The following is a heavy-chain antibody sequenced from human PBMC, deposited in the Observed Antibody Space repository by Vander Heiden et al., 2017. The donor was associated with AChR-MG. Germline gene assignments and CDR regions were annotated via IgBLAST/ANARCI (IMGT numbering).Heavy chain of an antibody. CDR3: ARTLAVAAYFDY. J-gene: IGHJ4*02. CDR1: GFTFDDYA. CDR2: ISWNSGSI. Sequence: EVQLVESGGGLVQPGRSLRLSCAASGFTFDDYAMHWVRQAPGKGLEWVSGISWNSGSIGYADSVKGRFTISRDNAKNSLYLQMNSLRAEDTALYYCARTLAVAAYFDYWGQGTLVTVSS. D-gene: IGHD6-19*01. V-gene: IGHV3-9*01.